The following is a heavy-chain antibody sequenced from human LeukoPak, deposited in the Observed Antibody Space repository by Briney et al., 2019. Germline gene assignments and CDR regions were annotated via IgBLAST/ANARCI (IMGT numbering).Heavy chain of an antibody. CDR1: GYTFTSYA. Sequence: ASVKVSCKASGYTFTSYAMNWVRQAPGQGLEWMGWINTNTGNPTYAQGFTGRFVFSLDTSVSTAYLQISSLKAEDTAVYYCARAGYSAVDSWFDPWGQGTLVTVSS. V-gene: IGHV7-4-1*02. D-gene: IGHD3-22*01. CDR3: ARAGYSAVDSWFDP. J-gene: IGHJ5*02. CDR2: INTNTGNP.